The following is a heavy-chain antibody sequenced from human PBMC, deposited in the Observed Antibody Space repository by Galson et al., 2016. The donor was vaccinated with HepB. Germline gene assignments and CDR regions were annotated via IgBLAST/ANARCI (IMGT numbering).Heavy chain of an antibody. CDR2: INHSGGST. Sequence: SLRLSCAASGFSFNTYAMSWVRQAPGKGLEWVSAINHSGGSTYYADSVKGRFTISRDNSKKTLYLQMNGLRAEDTAVYYCAKDTYYDFWCGFYTFDYWGQGILVIVSS. CDR3: AKDTYYDFWCGFYTFDY. V-gene: IGHV3-23*01. J-gene: IGHJ4*02. D-gene: IGHD3-3*01. CDR1: GFSFNTYA.